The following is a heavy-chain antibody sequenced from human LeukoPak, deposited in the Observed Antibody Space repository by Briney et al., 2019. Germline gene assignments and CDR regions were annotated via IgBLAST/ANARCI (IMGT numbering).Heavy chain of an antibody. J-gene: IGHJ4*02. Sequence: EASVKVSCKAPGYTFTSYDINWVRQATGQGLEWMGWMNPNSGNTGYAQKFQGRVTMTRNTSISTAYMELSSLRSEDTAVYYCARMAAAGILTWDYWGQGTLVTGSS. V-gene: IGHV1-8*01. D-gene: IGHD6-13*01. CDR2: MNPNSGNT. CDR1: GYTFTSYD. CDR3: ARMAAAGILTWDY.